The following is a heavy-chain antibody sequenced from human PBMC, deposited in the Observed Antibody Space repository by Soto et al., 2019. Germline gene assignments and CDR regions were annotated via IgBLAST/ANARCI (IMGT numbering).Heavy chain of an antibody. CDR1: VFTFSTYT. D-gene: IGHD1-26*01. V-gene: IGHV3-21*01. Sequence: WWSLRLSCSSSVFTFSTYTMNWFRQAPGKGLEWVSSINGRGNYIYYAESVKGRFTISRDNAKNSLYLQMDRLRAEDTALYYCVREDGKVGTNSAFDYWGLGALVTVSS. J-gene: IGHJ4*02. CDR3: VREDGKVGTNSAFDY. CDR2: INGRGNYI.